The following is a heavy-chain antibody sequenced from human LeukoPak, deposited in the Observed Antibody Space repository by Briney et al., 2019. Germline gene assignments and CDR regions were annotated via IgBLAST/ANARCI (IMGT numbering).Heavy chain of an antibody. CDR3: ARAYYYDSSGYLANWYFDL. J-gene: IGHJ2*01. Sequence: GGSLRLSCAASGFTFSSYWVHWVRQAPGKGLVWVSRIKSDGGSTSYADSVKGRFTISRDNAKNTLYLQMNSLRAEDTAVYYCARAYYYDSSGYLANWYFDLWGRGTLVTVSS. D-gene: IGHD3-22*01. CDR1: GFTFSSYW. V-gene: IGHV3-74*01. CDR2: IKSDGGST.